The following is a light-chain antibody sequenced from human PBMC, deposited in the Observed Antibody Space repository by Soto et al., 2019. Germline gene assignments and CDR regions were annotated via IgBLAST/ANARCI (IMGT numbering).Light chain of an antibody. J-gene: IGKJ1*01. CDR1: QGIRNY. CDR2: AAS. CDR3: QQYGSSPWT. V-gene: IGKV1-17*01. Sequence: DIQMTQSPSSLSASVGDRVTITCRASQGIRNYLGWYQQKPGKAPKRLIYAASSLQSGVPSRFSGSGSGTEFTLTISSLQPEDFATYYCQQYGSSPWTFGQGTKVEIK.